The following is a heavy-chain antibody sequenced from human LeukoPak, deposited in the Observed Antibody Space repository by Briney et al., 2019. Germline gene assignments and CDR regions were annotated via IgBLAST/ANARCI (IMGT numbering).Heavy chain of an antibody. CDR2: INHHGST. J-gene: IGHJ6*03. CDR3: ARGDQRFGSGTVNFYYFYMDV. Sequence: SETLSLTCTVYGGSFSDYYWSWIRQPPGKGLEWIGEINHHGSTNYNPSLKSRLTISVATPKNQFSLNLSSVTAADTAVYYCARGDQRFGSGTVNFYYFYMDVWGKGTTVTVSS. D-gene: IGHD3-10*01. CDR1: GGSFSDYY. V-gene: IGHV4-34*01.